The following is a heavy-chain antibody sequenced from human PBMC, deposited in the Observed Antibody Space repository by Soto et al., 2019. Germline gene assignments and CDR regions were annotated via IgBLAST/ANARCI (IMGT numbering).Heavy chain of an antibody. CDR1: GFSFSTYW. CDR2: IYPGDSDT. Sequence: GESLKISCKASGFSFSTYWIAWVRQMPGKGLEWMGIIYPGDSDTRYSPSFQGQVTISVDESIDTAYLQWSSLTASDTAMYFCARSLYQFLGGYADYYHNGLDVWGQGTAVTVSS. D-gene: IGHD3-3*01. V-gene: IGHV5-51*01. J-gene: IGHJ6*02. CDR3: ARSLYQFLGGYADYYHNGLDV.